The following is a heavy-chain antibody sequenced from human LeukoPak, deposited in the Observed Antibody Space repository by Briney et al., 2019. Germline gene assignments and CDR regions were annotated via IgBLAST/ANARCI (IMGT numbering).Heavy chain of an antibody. J-gene: IGHJ5*02. CDR1: GGSISSYY. CDR3: ARDLGYYYDSSGPGPFDP. V-gene: IGHV4-59*01. Sequence: PSETLSLTCTVSGGSISSYYWSWIRQPPGKGLEWIGYIYYSGSTNYNPSLKSRVTISVDTSKNQFSLKLSSVTAADTAVYYCARDLGYYYDSSGPGPFDPWGQGTLVTVSS. CDR2: IYYSGST. D-gene: IGHD3-22*01.